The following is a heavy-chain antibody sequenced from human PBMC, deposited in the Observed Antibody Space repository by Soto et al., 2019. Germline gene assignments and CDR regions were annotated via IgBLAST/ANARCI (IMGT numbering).Heavy chain of an antibody. CDR2: INWNGGST. J-gene: IGHJ5*02. D-gene: IGHD2-15*01. CDR1: GFTFDDCG. V-gene: IGHV3-20*04. CDR3: AKGALLNWFDP. Sequence: GGSLTLSCAASGFTFDDCGMNWVRQAPGKGLEWVSTINWNGGSTGYADSVKGRFTISRDNAKNSLYLQMNSLRAEDTALYYCAKGALLNWFDPWGQGTLVTVSS.